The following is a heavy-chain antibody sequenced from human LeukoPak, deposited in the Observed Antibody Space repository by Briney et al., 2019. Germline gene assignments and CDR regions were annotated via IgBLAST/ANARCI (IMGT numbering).Heavy chain of an antibody. CDR1: GFTFSSYA. J-gene: IGHJ4*02. V-gene: IGHV3-30-3*01. Sequence: PGRSLRLSCAASGFTFSSYAMHWVSQAPGKGLEWVAVISYDGSNKYYADSVKGRFTISRDNSKNTLYLQMNSLRAEDTAVYYCARLDYWGQGALVTVSS. CDR3: ARLDY. CDR2: ISYDGSNK.